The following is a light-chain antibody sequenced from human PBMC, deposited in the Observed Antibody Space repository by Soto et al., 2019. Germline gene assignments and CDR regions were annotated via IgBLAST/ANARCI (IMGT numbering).Light chain of an antibody. CDR3: QQYDNLPLT. CDR1: REISTF. J-gene: IGKJ4*01. V-gene: IGKV1-33*01. Sequence: DIQMTRSPSSLLQSVGTGAPILSQRIREISTFLNWYQQKPGKAPKLLIYDASNLETGVPSRFSGSGSGTDFTFTISSLQPEDIATYYCQQYDNLPLTFGGGTKVEIK. CDR2: DAS.